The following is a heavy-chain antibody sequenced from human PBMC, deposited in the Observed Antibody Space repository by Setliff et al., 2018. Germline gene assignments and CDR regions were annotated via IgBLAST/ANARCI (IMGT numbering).Heavy chain of an antibody. CDR2: ISSSSSTI. J-gene: IGHJ6*03. CDR3: ARARGSSWLFYYMDV. V-gene: IGHV3-11*04. D-gene: IGHD6-13*01. CDR1: GGSFSGYY. Sequence: PSETLSLTCAVYGGSFSGYYWSWIRQPPGKGLEWVSYISSSSSTIYYADSVKGRFTISRDNAKNSLYLQMNSLIAEDTAVYYCARARGSSWLFYYMDVWGKGTTVTVSS.